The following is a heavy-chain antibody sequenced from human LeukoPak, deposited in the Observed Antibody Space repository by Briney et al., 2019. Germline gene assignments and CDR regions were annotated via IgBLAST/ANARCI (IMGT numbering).Heavy chain of an antibody. V-gene: IGHV4-39*07. D-gene: IGHD3-3*01. CDR1: GGSISSSSYY. CDR3: AREGTLLRFLEWSSSMDV. CDR2: IYYSGST. J-gene: IGHJ6*03. Sequence: PSETLSLTCTVSGGSISSSSYYWGWIRQPPGKGLEWIGSIYYSGSTYYNPSLKSRVTISVDTSKNQFSLKLSSVTAADTAVYYCAREGTLLRFLEWSSSMDVWGKGTTVTVSS.